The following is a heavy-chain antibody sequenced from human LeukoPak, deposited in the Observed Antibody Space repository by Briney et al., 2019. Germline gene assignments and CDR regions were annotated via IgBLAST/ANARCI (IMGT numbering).Heavy chain of an antibody. Sequence: SETLSLTCAVDGGSFSGYYWSWIRQPPGKGREWIGEINHSGSTNYNPSLKSRVTISVDTSKNQFSLKLSSVTAADTAVYYCARGPKRSSSWYCHYYYMDVWGKGTTVTVSS. CDR1: GGSFSGYY. V-gene: IGHV4-34*01. D-gene: IGHD6-13*01. J-gene: IGHJ6*03. CDR3: ARGPKRSSSWYCHYYYMDV. CDR2: INHSGST.